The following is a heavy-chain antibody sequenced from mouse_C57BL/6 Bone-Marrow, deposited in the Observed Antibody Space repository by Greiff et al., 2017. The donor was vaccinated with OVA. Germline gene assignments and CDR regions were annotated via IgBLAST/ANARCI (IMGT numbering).Heavy chain of an antibody. CDR1: GYTFTRSW. Sequence: QVQLQQPGAELVKPGASVKLSCKSSGYTFTRSWMQWVKQRPGQGLEWIGEIDPSDSYTNYNPKFKGKATLTVDTSSSTAYMQLISRTSEDAAFYDCAGDPSSDCGSSYELDYWGRGTTLTVSS. J-gene: IGHJ2*01. CDR3: AGDPSSDCGSSYELDY. CDR2: IDPSDSYT. V-gene: IGHV1-50*01. D-gene: IGHD1-1*01.